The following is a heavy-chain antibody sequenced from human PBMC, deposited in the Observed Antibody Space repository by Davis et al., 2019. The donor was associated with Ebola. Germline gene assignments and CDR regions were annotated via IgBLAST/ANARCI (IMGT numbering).Heavy chain of an antibody. CDR1: GFTFRNYA. CDR2: LGTSADT. J-gene: IGHJ3*02. CDR3: AKDTSNIWFDI. Sequence: PGGSLRLSCVASGFTFRNYAMSWVRQAPGKGLEWISTLGTSADTYYADSVKGRFTLSRDNSKNTLYLQMTGLRVEDTAIYYCAKDTSNIWFDIWGQGTNVTVSS. D-gene: IGHD1-26*01. V-gene: IGHV3-23*01.